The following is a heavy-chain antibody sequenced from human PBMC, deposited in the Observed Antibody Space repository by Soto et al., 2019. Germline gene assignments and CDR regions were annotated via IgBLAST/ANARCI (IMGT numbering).Heavy chain of an antibody. D-gene: IGHD3-3*01. J-gene: IGHJ5*02. CDR2: INHSGST. V-gene: IGHV4-34*01. Sequence: SETLSVTCAVYGGSFSGYYWSWIRQPPGKGLEWIGEINHSGSTNYNPSLKSRVTISVDTSKNQFSLKLSTVTAADTAVYYCARGIKKGSITISGVVIAKWFAPWGQGTLVTVP. CDR1: GGSFSGYY. CDR3: ARGIKKGSITISGVVIAKWFAP.